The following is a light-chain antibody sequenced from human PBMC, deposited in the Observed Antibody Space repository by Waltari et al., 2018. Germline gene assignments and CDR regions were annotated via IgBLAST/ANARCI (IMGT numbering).Light chain of an antibody. V-gene: IGLV2-8*01. CDR2: GVT. Sequence: QSALTQPPSASGSPGQSVTISCTGTSSDVGGYNHVSWYQQYPGKAPKVIIYGVTKRPSGVPDRFSGSKSGNTASLTVSGLQAEDEADYYCNSYAGSDILVFGGGTKLTVL. CDR1: SSDVGGYNH. J-gene: IGLJ3*02. CDR3: NSYAGSDILV.